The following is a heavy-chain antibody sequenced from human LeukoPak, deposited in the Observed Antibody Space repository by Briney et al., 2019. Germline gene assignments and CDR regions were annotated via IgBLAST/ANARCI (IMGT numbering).Heavy chain of an antibody. D-gene: IGHD3-10*01. V-gene: IGHV1-8*01. CDR1: GYTFTTYD. Sequence: GASVKVSCKASGYTFTTYDINWVRQASGQWLECMGWMNPNSGNTGYAQKFQGRVTMTRNTSMSTAYMELSSLRSEDTAVYYRARANYYGSGKKDLDYWGQGTLVTVSS. CDR2: MNPNSGNT. J-gene: IGHJ4*02. CDR3: ARANYYGSGKKDLDY.